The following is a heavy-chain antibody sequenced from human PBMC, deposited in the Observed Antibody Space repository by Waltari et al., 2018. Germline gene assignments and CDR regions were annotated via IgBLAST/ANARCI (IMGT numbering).Heavy chain of an antibody. J-gene: IGHJ4*02. CDR3: ASSLYGDYTQIWGRVFDY. CDR1: GFTFRRYA. V-gene: IGHV3-23*01. CDR2: ISGSGGST. D-gene: IGHD4-17*01. Sequence: VQLLESGGGLVQSGGSLRLSWAAYGFTFRRYAMNWVRQAPGKGVEWVSVISGSGGSTDYADSVKGRFTISRDNSKNTLYLQMNNLRVEDTAVYYCASSLYGDYTQIWGRVFDYWGQGTLVTVSS.